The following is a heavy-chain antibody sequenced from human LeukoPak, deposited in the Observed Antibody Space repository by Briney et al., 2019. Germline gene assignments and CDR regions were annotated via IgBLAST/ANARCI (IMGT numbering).Heavy chain of an antibody. V-gene: IGHV3-21*01. Sequence: GGSLRLSCAASGITLISYNMNWVRQAPGKGLEWVSSISSSSSYIYYADSVKGRFTISRDNAKNSLYLQMNSLRAEDTAVYYCARDPLLLWGQNAFDIWGQGTMVTVSS. D-gene: IGHD3-10*01. CDR1: GITLISYN. J-gene: IGHJ3*02. CDR2: ISSSSSYI. CDR3: ARDPLLLWGQNAFDI.